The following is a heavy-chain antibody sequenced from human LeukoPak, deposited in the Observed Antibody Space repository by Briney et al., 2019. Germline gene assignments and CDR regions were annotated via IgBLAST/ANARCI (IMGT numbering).Heavy chain of an antibody. D-gene: IGHD3-9*01. CDR3: TTLGYFDWFSSHYLDY. J-gene: IGHJ4*02. CDR1: GFTFSDVW. Sequence: AGGSLRLSCAVSGFTFSDVWMSWVRQAPGKGLDWVGRIKSKTAGGTTDYAAPAKGRFTISRDDSKNTLYLQMNSLKTEDTAVYYCTTLGYFDWFSSHYLDYWGQGTLVTVSS. V-gene: IGHV3-15*01. CDR2: IKSKTAGGTT.